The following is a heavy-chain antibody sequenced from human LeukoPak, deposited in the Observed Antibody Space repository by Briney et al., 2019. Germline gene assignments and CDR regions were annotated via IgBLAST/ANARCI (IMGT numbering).Heavy chain of an antibody. CDR1: RFAFSSYS. CDR3: AHTVWSGNYFDY. CDR2: INSDGRST. D-gene: IGHD3-3*01. V-gene: IGHV3-74*01. J-gene: IGHJ4*02. Sequence: GGSLRLSCAASRFAFSSYSMNWVRQAPGKGLVWVSRINSDGRSTDYADSVKGRFTISRDNTKNTLYLQMNSLRVEDTAVYYCAHTVWSGNYFDYWGQGTLVTVSS.